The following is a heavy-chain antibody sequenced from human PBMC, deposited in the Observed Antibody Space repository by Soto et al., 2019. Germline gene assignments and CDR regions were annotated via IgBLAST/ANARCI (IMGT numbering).Heavy chain of an antibody. CDR2: IYYSGST. J-gene: IGHJ6*02. CDR1: GGSISSGGYY. D-gene: IGHD6-6*01. Sequence: QVQLQESGPGLVKPSQTLSLTCTVSGGSISSGGYYWSWIRQHPGKGLEWIGYIYYSGSTYYNPSLKSRVTISVDTSKNQFSLKLSSVTAADTAVYYCARDRIAARPAYDYYGMDVWGQGTTVTVSS. V-gene: IGHV4-31*03. CDR3: ARDRIAARPAYDYYGMDV.